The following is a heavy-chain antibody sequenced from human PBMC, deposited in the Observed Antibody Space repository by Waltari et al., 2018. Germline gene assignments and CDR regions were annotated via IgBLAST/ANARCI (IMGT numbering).Heavy chain of an antibody. V-gene: IGHV1-2*02. J-gene: IGHJ4*02. D-gene: IGHD1-26*01. CDR3: ARSYQSGSYWDY. Sequence: QVQLVQSGAEVKKPGASVKVSCKASGYAFTSYYMHWVRQAPGQGLEWMGCIHPYSGDTYYAQKCQGRVTMTRDTSITTAFMDLSRLRSDDTAVYYCARSYQSGSYWDYWGQGTLVTVSS. CDR1: GYAFTSYY. CDR2: IHPYSGDT.